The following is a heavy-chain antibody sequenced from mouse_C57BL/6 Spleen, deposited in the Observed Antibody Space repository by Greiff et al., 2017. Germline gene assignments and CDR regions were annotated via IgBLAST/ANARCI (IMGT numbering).Heavy chain of an antibody. J-gene: IGHJ1*03. D-gene: IGHD2-1*01. Sequence: EVKLMESGGGLVQPGGSLSLSCAASGFTFTDYYMSWVRQPPGKALEWLGFIRNKANGYTTEYSASVKGRFTISRDNSQSILYLQMNALRAEDSATYYCARYGNSYWYFDVWGTGTTVTVSS. CDR1: GFTFTDYY. V-gene: IGHV7-3*01. CDR3: ARYGNSYWYFDV. CDR2: IRNKANGYTT.